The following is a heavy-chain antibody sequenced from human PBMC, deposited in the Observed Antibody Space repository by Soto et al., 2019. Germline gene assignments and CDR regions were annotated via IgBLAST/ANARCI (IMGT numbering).Heavy chain of an antibody. Sequence: QVQLQQSGPGLVKPSQTLSLTCVISGDSVSSNSAAWNWIRQSPSRGLEWLGRTYYRSKWYNDYAVSVKSRITINPDTSKNQFSLQLNSVTPEDTAVYYCARDFVDTANLPLYYGMDVWGQGTTVTVSS. CDR3: ARDFVDTANLPLYYGMDV. J-gene: IGHJ6*02. CDR2: TYYRSKWYN. V-gene: IGHV6-1*01. D-gene: IGHD5-18*01. CDR1: GDSVSSNSAA.